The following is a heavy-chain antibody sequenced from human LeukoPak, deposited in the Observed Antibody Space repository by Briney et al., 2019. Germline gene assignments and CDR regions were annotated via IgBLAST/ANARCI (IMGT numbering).Heavy chain of an antibody. V-gene: IGHV4-34*01. CDR1: GGSFSGYY. CDR2: INHSGST. D-gene: IGHD3-9*01. CDR3: AGVDYAILTGYQYYFDY. Sequence: SETLSLTCAVYGGSFSGYYWSWIRQPPGKGLEWIGEINHSGSTNYNPSLKSRVTISVDTSKNQFSLKLSSVTAADTAVYYCAGVDYAILTGYQYYFDYWGQGTLVTVSS. J-gene: IGHJ4*02.